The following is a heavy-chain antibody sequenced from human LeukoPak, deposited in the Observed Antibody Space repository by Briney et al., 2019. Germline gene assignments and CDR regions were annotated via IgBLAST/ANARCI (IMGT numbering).Heavy chain of an antibody. J-gene: IGHJ4*02. CDR2: IYYSGST. CDR1: GGSISSSSYY. Sequence: SETLSLTCTVSGGSISSSSYYWGWIRQPPGKGLEWIGSIYYSGSTYYNPSLKSRVTISVDTSKNQFSLKLSSVTAADTAVYYCARDLVAGPTTNFDYWGQGTLVTVSS. CDR3: ARDLVAGPTTNFDY. D-gene: IGHD6-19*01. V-gene: IGHV4-39*07.